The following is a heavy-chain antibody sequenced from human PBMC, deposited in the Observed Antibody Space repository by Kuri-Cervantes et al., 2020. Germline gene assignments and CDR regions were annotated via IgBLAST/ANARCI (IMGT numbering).Heavy chain of an antibody. CDR3: ARGSVLQLWFLFDY. Sequence: GESLKISCAASGFTFSSYAMSWVRQAPGKGLEWVSAISGSGGSTYYADSVKGRFTISRDNSKNTLYLQMNSLRAEDTAVYYCARGSVLQLWFLFDYWGQGTLVTVSS. J-gene: IGHJ4*02. D-gene: IGHD5-18*01. CDR2: ISGSGGST. CDR1: GFTFSSYA. V-gene: IGHV3-23*01.